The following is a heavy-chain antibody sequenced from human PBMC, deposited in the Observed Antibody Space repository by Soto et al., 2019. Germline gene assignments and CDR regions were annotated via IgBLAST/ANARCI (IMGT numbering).Heavy chain of an antibody. CDR2: IKHDGSET. CDR3: AKGYGYYFDS. D-gene: IGHD5-18*01. CDR1: GFTFRNYW. J-gene: IGHJ4*02. V-gene: IGHV3-7*03. Sequence: GGSLRLCCAASGFTFRNYWMSWVRQAPGKGLEWVLSIKHDGSETYSVDSVRGRFTSSRDNAENSVDLQMHSLRADDTAVYFCAKGYGYYFDSWGQGTQVTVSS.